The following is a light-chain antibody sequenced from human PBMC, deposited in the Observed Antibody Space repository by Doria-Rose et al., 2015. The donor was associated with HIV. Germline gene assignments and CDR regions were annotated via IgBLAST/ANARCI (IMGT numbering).Light chain of an antibody. V-gene: IGKV3-20*01. J-gene: IGKJ1*01. CDR2: DVS. CDR1: QSFSSTY. Sequence: EIVLTQSPGTLSLSPGERATLSCRASQSFSSTYLAWYQRSHSTVHSLFIYDVSTRATGIPDRFSASGSGTDFTLTINILEPEDCALYYCHQYGTSWTFGQGTKVEI. CDR3: HQYGTSWT.